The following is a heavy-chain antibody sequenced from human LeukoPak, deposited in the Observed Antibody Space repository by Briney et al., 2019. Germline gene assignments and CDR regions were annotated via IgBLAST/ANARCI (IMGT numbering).Heavy chain of an antibody. CDR2: INHSGST. CDR1: GGSISTYY. J-gene: IGHJ4*02. Sequence: SETLSLTCTVSGGSISTYYWNWIRQPPGKGLEWIGEINHSGSTNYNPSLKSRVTISVDTSKNQFSLKLSSVTAADTAVYYCARGVRGSIDYWGQGTLVTVSS. CDR3: ARGVRGSIDY. D-gene: IGHD1-1*01. V-gene: IGHV4-34*01.